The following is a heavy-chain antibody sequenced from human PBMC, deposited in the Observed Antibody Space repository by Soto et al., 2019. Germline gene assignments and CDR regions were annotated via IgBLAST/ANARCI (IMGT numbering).Heavy chain of an antibody. CDR2: MNPDSGNT. Sequence: QVQLVQSGAEMKKPGASVKVSCKASGYTFTNYDIHWVRQATGQGLEWMGWMNPDSGNTGQSKQFQGRVTMTRDTSISTAYMEMSSLRFEDTAVYYCARGRFRRTWFDPWGQGTLVTVSS. CDR3: ARGRFRRTWFDP. J-gene: IGHJ5*02. V-gene: IGHV1-8*01. D-gene: IGHD3-16*01. CDR1: GYTFTNYD.